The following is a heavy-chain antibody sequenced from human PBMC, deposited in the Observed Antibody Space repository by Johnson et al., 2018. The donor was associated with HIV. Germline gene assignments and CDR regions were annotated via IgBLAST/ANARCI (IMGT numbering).Heavy chain of an antibody. CDR3: TTLQFLEWLFLDVGAFDI. CDR1: GFTFDDYA. J-gene: IGHJ3*02. Sequence: VQLVESGGGLVQPGRSLRLSCAASGFTFDDYAMHWVRQAPGKGLEWVSGISWNSGSIGYADSVKGRFTIYRDNAKNSLYLQMNSLQTEDTAVYYCTTLQFLEWLFLDVGAFDIWGQGTMVTVSS. V-gene: IGHV3-9*01. D-gene: IGHD3-3*01. CDR2: ISWNSGSI.